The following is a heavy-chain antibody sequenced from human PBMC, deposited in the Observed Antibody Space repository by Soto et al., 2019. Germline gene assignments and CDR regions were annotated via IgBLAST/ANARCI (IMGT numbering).Heavy chain of an antibody. D-gene: IGHD2-15*01. J-gene: IGHJ4*02. CDR2: IYWNDDK. V-gene: IGHV2-5*01. CDR1: GFSLSTSGVG. Sequence: QITLKESGPTLVKPTQTLTLTCTFSGFSLSTSGVGVGWIRQPPGKALERLALIYWNDDKRYSPSLKSRLTITKDTTKNQVVLTMNNMDPVDTATYYCAHRRGIIGDCSGGSCPKVGDYFDFWGQGTLVTVSS. CDR3: AHRRGIIGDCSGGSCPKVGDYFDF.